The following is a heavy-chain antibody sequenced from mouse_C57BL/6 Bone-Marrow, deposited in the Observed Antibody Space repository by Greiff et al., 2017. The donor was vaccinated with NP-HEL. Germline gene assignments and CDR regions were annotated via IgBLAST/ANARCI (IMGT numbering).Heavy chain of an antibody. D-gene: IGHD1-1*01. CDR2: ISSGGSYT. J-gene: IGHJ1*03. CDR1: GFTFSSYG. CDR3: ARRYYGSSHWYFDV. V-gene: IGHV5-6*01. Sequence: EVQGVESGGDLVKPGGSLKLSCAASGFTFSSYGMSWVRQTPDKRLEWVATISSGGSYTYYPDSVKGRFTISRDNAKNTLYLQMSSLKSEDTAMYYCARRYYGSSHWYFDVWGTGTTVTVSS.